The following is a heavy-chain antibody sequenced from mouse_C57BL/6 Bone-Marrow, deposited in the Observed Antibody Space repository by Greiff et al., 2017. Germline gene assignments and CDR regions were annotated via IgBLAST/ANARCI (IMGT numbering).Heavy chain of an antibody. Sequence: QVQLQQPGAELVKPGASVKMSCKASGYTFTSYWLTWVKQRPGQGLAWIGDIYPGSGSTNYTEKFKSKATLTVDTSSSTAYMQLSSLTSEDSAVYYCASGGYDYDRGFAYWGQGTLVTVSA. CDR1: GYTFTSYW. J-gene: IGHJ3*01. CDR3: ASGGYDYDRGFAY. D-gene: IGHD2-4*01. CDR2: IYPGSGST. V-gene: IGHV1-55*01.